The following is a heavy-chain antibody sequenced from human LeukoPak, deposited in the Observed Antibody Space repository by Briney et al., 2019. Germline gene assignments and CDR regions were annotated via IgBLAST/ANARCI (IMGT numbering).Heavy chain of an antibody. CDR1: GYTFTGYY. V-gene: IGHV1-2*02. D-gene: IGHD2-2*01. Sequence: ASVKVSCKASGYTFTGYYIHWVRQAPGQGLEWMGWINPNSGDTNYAPKFQGRVTMTRDTSISTAYMELSRLRSDDTAVYYCARDPCSSTSCYDRGGPYYDYWGQGTLVTVSS. CDR2: INPNSGDT. J-gene: IGHJ4*02. CDR3: ARDPCSSTSCYDRGGPYYDY.